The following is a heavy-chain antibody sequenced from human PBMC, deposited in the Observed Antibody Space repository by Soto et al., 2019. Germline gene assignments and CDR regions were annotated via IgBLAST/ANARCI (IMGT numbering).Heavy chain of an antibody. D-gene: IGHD4-17*01. V-gene: IGHV3-30-3*01. Sequence: QVQLVESGGGVVQPGRSLRLSCAASGFTFTSYAVHWVRQAPGKGLEWVAVISYDGSNKYYADSVKGRFTISRDNSKNTLYLQMNSLRAEDTAVYYCASHYGVYHTYFQHWGQVTLVTVSS. CDR2: ISYDGSNK. CDR3: ASHYGVYHTYFQH. CDR1: GFTFTSYA. J-gene: IGHJ1*01.